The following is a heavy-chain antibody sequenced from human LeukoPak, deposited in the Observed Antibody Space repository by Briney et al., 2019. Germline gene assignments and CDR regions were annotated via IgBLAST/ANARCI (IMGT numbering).Heavy chain of an antibody. D-gene: IGHD6-19*01. V-gene: IGHV3-48*01. Sequence: GGSLRLSCAASGFTFSSYSMNWVRQAPGKGLEWVSYISSSSSTIYYADSVKGRFTISRDNAKNSLYLQMNSLRAEDTALYYCARDIGAWSAYWGQGTLVTVSS. J-gene: IGHJ4*02. CDR1: GFTFSSYS. CDR2: ISSSSSTI. CDR3: ARDIGAWSAY.